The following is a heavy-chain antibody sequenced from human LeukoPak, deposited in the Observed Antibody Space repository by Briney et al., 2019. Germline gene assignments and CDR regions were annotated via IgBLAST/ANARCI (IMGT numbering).Heavy chain of an antibody. CDR2: IYHSGTT. D-gene: IGHD4-17*01. CDR3: AHYGYYSGVWFDP. V-gene: IGHV4-38-2*01. J-gene: IGHJ5*02. CDR1: GYSITSGYY. Sequence: NTSETLSLTCAVSGYSITSGYYWGWIRQPPGNGLEWIGSIYHSGTTYYNPSLKSRVTISVDTSKNQFSLKLSSVTAADTAVYYCAHYGYYSGVWFDPWGRGTLVAVSS.